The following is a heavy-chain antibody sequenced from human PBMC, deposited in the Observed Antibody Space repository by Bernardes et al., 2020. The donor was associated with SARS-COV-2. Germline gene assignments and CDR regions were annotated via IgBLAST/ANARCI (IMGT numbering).Heavy chain of an antibody. J-gene: IGHJ6*02. CDR2: IYSSGTT. V-gene: IGHV4-31*11. CDR3: ARGAAPGGMDV. Sequence: SETLSLTCAVSGVSISSATYYWSWNRHHTGKGLEWIGYIYSSGTTFNNPSLRSRSTMSVDTSKNQFSLKLSSVTAADTAVYYCARGAAPGGMDVWGQGTTVTVSS. D-gene: IGHD6-13*01. CDR1: GVSISSATYY.